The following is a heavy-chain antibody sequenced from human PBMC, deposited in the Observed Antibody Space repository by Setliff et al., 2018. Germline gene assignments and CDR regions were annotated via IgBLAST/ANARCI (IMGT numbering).Heavy chain of an antibody. CDR2: IWYDGSNK. D-gene: IGHD5-12*01. CDR3: ARGWRGDGYNQGYVFDI. Sequence: GESLKISCAASGFTFNNFAMHWVRQAPDKGLEWVAVIWYDGSNKYYADSVKGRFTISRDNAKNSLDLQMNSLRAEDTAVYYCARGWRGDGYNQGYVFDIWGQGTMVTVSS. J-gene: IGHJ3*02. CDR1: GFTFNNFA. V-gene: IGHV3-33*01.